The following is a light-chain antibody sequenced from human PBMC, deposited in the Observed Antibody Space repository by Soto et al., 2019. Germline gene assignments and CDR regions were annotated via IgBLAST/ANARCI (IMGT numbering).Light chain of an antibody. CDR2: DAS. V-gene: IGKV1-5*01. Sequence: DIQMTQSPSTLSASVGDRVTITCRASQSISSWLAWYQQTPGKAPKVLIYDASKLESGVPSRFSGSGSGTECTLTISSLQPDDFATYYCQQYNSYPWTFGQGTNVEIK. CDR3: QQYNSYPWT. CDR1: QSISSW. J-gene: IGKJ1*01.